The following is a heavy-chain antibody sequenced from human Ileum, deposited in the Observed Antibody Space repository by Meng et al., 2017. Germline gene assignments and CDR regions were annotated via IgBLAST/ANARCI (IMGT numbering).Heavy chain of an antibody. CDR1: GFTFDDYA. Sequence: GGSLRLSCAASGFTFDDYAMHWVRQAPGKGLEWVSGISWNSGSIGYADSVKGRFTISRDNAKNSLYLQMNSLRAEDTALYYCAKGSPAAGRYYYYGMDVWGQGTTVTVSS. J-gene: IGHJ6*02. V-gene: IGHV3-9*01. D-gene: IGHD6-13*01. CDR2: ISWNSGSI. CDR3: AKGSPAAGRYYYYGMDV.